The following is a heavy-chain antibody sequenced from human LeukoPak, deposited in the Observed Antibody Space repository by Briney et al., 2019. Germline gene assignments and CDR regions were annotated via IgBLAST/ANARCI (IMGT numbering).Heavy chain of an antibody. Sequence: SETLSLTCTVSGDSISSGDYYWSWIRQPPGKGLEWIGYIYHSGSTYYNPSLKSRVTISVDRSKNQFSLKLSSVTAADTAVYYCARGYSSSWYKGGIDYWGQGTLVTVSS. CDR3: ARGYSSSWYKGGIDY. CDR2: IYHSGST. J-gene: IGHJ4*02. CDR1: GDSISSGDYY. V-gene: IGHV4-30-4*08. D-gene: IGHD6-13*01.